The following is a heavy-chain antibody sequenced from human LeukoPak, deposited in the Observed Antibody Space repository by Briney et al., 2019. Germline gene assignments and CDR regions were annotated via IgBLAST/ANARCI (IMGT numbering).Heavy chain of an antibody. CDR3: ARDPDSSSFAL. J-gene: IGHJ4*02. CDR1: VVSFSTYG. V-gene: IGHV3-7*01. D-gene: IGHD3-3*02. CDR2: IDQGGSVR. Sequence: RGSLRLSCAESVVSFSTYGMSWVRQTPEKGLEFVANIDQGGSVRNYMDSLKGRCTISRDNAKKSLYLEINSLRADDTAVYYCARDPDSSSFALWGRGALVTVSS.